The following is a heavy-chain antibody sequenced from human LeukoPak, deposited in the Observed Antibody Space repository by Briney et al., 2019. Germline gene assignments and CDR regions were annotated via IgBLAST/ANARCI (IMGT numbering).Heavy chain of an antibody. CDR2: INHSGST. CDR3: ARGRGVVIQSSYYYYYYMDV. Sequence: SETLSLTCAVYGGSFSGYYWSWIRQPPGKGLQWIGEINHSGSTNYNPSLKSRVTISVDTSKNQFSLKLSSVTAADTAVYYCARGRGVVIQSSYYYYYYMDVWGNGTTVTVSS. CDR1: GGSFSGYY. D-gene: IGHD3-3*01. J-gene: IGHJ6*03. V-gene: IGHV4-34*01.